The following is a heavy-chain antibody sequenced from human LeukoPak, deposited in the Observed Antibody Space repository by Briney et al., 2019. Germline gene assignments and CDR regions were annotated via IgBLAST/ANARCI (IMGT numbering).Heavy chain of an antibody. V-gene: IGHV3-15*01. Sequence: PGGSLRLSCAASGFTFSNGWMSWVRQAPGKGLEWVGRIKSKTDGGTTDYAAPVKGRFTISRDDSKNTLYLQMNSLKTEDTAVYYCTIVRGSYFGDAFHIWGQGTMVTVSS. D-gene: IGHD1-26*01. CDR3: TIVRGSYFGDAFHI. J-gene: IGHJ3*02. CDR1: GFTFSNGW. CDR2: IKSKTDGGTT.